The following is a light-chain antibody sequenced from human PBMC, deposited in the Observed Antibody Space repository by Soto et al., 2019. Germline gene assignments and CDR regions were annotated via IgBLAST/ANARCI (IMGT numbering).Light chain of an antibody. CDR1: QSVSSK. Sequence: EIVMTQSPATVSVSRGEGATLSCRASQSVSSKLAWYQQKPGQAPRLLIYGASTRATGIPARFSGSGSGTEFTLIISSLQSEDSAVYYCQQYNSWLWTFGQGTKVDIK. CDR3: QQYNSWLWT. J-gene: IGKJ1*01. V-gene: IGKV3-15*01. CDR2: GAS.